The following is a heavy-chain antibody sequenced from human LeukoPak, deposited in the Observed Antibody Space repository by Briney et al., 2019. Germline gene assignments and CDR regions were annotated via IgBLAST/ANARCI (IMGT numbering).Heavy chain of an antibody. CDR3: ARALSGSPYNWFDP. Sequence: GGSLRLSCAASGFTFSSYSMNWVHQAPGKGLEWVSYISSSSSTIYYADPVKGRFTISRDNAKNSLYLQMNSLRAEDTAVYYCARALSGSPYNWFDPWGQGTLVTVSS. V-gene: IGHV3-48*04. D-gene: IGHD1-26*01. J-gene: IGHJ5*02. CDR1: GFTFSSYS. CDR2: ISSSSSTI.